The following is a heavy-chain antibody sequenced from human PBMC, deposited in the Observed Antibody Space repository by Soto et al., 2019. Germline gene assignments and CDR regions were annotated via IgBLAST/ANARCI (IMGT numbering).Heavy chain of an antibody. V-gene: IGHV1-69*06. D-gene: IGHD3-3*01. Sequence: GASVKFSCKASGGTFSSYAISWVRQAPGQGLEWMGGIIPIFGTANYAQKFQGRVTITADKSTSTAYMELSSLRSEDTAVYYCAVVWYDFWSGYYRHYYYGMDVWGQGTTVTVSS. CDR1: GGTFSSYA. CDR2: IIPIFGTA. J-gene: IGHJ6*02. CDR3: AVVWYDFWSGYYRHYYYGMDV.